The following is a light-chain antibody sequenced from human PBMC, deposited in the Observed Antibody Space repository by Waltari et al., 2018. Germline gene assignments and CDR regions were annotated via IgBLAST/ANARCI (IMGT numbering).Light chain of an antibody. CDR3: QQYGSSLVT. CDR1: QSVSSNS. V-gene: IGKV3-20*01. CDR2: GAS. Sequence: EIVLTQSPGTLSLSAGERVTLSCRASQSVSSNSLAWYQQKPGKAPSFLMYGASSRSPGIPDRFSGGGSGTDFTLIISKLEPEDCAVYYCQQYGSSLVTFGGGTKVEIK. J-gene: IGKJ4*01.